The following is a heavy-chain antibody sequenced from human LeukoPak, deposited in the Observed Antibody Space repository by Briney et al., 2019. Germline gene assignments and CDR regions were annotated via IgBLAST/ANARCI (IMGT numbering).Heavy chain of an antibody. Sequence: SETLTLTCTVSGGSISSSHYYWGWIRQSPGKGLEWIGSIYYSGTTYYNPSLESRVTISDDTSKNRFSPMLTSLTAADTAVYYCARQSSDYYYYYIDVWGEGTTVIVSS. V-gene: IGHV4-39*01. CDR3: ARQSSDYYYYYIDV. CDR2: IYYSGTT. CDR1: GGSISSSHYY. J-gene: IGHJ6*03.